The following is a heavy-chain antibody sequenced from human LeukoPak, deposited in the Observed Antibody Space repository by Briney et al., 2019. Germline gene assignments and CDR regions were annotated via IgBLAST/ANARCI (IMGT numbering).Heavy chain of an antibody. Sequence: SETLSLTCAVYGGSFSTYYWSWIRQPPGKGLEWIGEINHSGSTNYNPSLKSRVTISVDTSKNQFSLKLSSVTAADTAVYYCARHASSSLFDYWGQGTLVTVSS. CDR1: GGSFSTYY. CDR3: ARHASSSLFDY. V-gene: IGHV4-34*01. D-gene: IGHD6-6*01. CDR2: INHSGST. J-gene: IGHJ4*02.